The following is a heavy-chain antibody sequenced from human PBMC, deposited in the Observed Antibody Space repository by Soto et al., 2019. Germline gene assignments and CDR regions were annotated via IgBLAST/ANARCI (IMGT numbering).Heavy chain of an antibody. CDR2: VYYSGST. CDR1: GGSISSSSFY. Sequence: QLQLQESGPGLVKPSETLSLTCTVSGGSISSSSFYWGWIRQPPGKGLVWLGSVYYSGSTYYNPSLKSGVTISAETSKNQFALRLSSVSAADTAVYYCARCAISIAARPAYFDFWGQGTLVTVSS. CDR3: ARCAISIAARPAYFDF. J-gene: IGHJ4*02. D-gene: IGHD6-6*01. V-gene: IGHV4-39*01.